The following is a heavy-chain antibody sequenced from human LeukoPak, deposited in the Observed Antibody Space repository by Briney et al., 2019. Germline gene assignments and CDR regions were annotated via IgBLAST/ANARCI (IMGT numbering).Heavy chain of an antibody. V-gene: IGHV4-34*01. J-gene: IGHJ6*02. CDR3: ARGPSQYYYYCGMDV. CDR2: INHSGST. Sequence: SETLSLTCAVYGGSFSGYYWSWIRQPPGEGLEWIGEINHSGSTNYNPSLKSRVTISVDTSRNQFSLKLSSVTAADTAVYYCARGPSQYYYYCGMDVWGQGTTVTVSS. CDR1: GGSFSGYY.